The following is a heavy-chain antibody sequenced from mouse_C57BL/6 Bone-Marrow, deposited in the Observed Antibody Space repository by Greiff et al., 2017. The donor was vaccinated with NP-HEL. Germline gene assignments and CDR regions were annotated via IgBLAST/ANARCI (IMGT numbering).Heavy chain of an antibody. CDR3: ARRISNWDGTPWFAY. J-gene: IGHJ3*01. CDR2: INPSSGYT. V-gene: IGHV1-7*01. CDR1: GYTFTSYW. Sequence: QVQLKQSGAELAKPGASVKLSCKASGYTFTSYWMHWVKQRPGQGLEWIGYINPSSGYTKYNQKFKDKATLTADKSSSTAYMQLSSLTYEDSAVYYCARRISNWDGTPWFAYWGQGTLVTVSA. D-gene: IGHD4-1*01.